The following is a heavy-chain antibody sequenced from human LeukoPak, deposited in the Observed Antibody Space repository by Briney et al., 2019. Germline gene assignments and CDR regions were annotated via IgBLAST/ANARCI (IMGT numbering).Heavy chain of an antibody. D-gene: IGHD3-10*01. Sequence: GGSLRLSCAASGFTFSSYAMNWVRQAPGKGLEWVSAITGSGGSTYYADSVKGRFTISRDNSKNTLYLQMNNLRAEDTTVYYCATAPLLWFGALGYYGMDVSGKGTTVTVSS. V-gene: IGHV3-23*01. CDR1: GFTFSSYA. J-gene: IGHJ6*04. CDR3: ATAPLLWFGALGYYGMDV. CDR2: ITGSGGST.